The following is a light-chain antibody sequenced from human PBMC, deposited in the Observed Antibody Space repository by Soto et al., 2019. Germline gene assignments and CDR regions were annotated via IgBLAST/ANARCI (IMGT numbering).Light chain of an antibody. CDR2: AAS. V-gene: IGKV1-9*01. Sequence: IQLTQSQSFLSASVGDRVTITCRASQGISSYLAWYQQKPGKAPKLLIYAASTLQSGVPSRFSGSAYGTEFSLTFSRLHPEDLATYYGQQLNSYPRTFGEGTTVEIK. CDR3: QQLNSYPRT. CDR1: QGISSY. J-gene: IGKJ1*01.